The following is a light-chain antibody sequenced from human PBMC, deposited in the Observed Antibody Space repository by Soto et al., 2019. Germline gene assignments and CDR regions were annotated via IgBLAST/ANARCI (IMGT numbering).Light chain of an antibody. V-gene: IGKV1-5*02. J-gene: IGKJ1*01. CDR2: DSS. CDR1: QSISGW. CDR3: QQYNDYWT. Sequence: DTQLPQSHSTLSASVGDRLTIIFRASQSISGWLACYQQKPGKAPTLLIYDSSTLESGVPSRFSGSGSGTEFTLSISSLQPDDFATYFCQQYNDYWTVGQGTKVDI.